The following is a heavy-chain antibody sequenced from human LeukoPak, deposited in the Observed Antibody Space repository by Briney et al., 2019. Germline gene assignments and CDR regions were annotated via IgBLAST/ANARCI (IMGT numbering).Heavy chain of an antibody. J-gene: IGHJ4*02. D-gene: IGHD1-26*01. CDR2: ISAGGDNT. V-gene: IGHV3-23*01. CDR3: AKVYSGAIIFDY. Sequence: PGGSLRLSCVGSGFSFRSYGMGWVRQAPGKGLEWVSSISAGGDNTYYADSVKGRLTISRDNSKNTLYLQMNSLRAEDTAVYYCAKVYSGAIIFDYWGQGTLVTVSS. CDR1: GFSFRSYG.